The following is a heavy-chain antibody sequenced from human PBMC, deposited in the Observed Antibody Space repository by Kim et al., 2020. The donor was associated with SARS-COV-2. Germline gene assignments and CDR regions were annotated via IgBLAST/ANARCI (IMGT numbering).Heavy chain of an antibody. D-gene: IGHD3-22*01. CDR1: GYTFTSYG. CDR2: ISAYNGNT. V-gene: IGHV1-18*01. CDR3: ARDQVLGYYYDSSGYPFDY. Sequence: ASVKVSCKASGYTFTSYGISWVRQAHGQGLEWMGWISAYNGNTNYAQKLQGRVTMTTDTSTSTAYMELRSLRSDDTAVYYCARDQVLGYYYDSSGYPFDYWGQGTLVTVSS. J-gene: IGHJ4*02.